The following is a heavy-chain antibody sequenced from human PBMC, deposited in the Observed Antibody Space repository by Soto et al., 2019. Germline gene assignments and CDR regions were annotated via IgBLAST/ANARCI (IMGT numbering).Heavy chain of an antibody. CDR2: ITSTSAYI. CDR1: GFTFSNYK. Sequence: WGSLRLSCASSGFTFSNYKMNWVRQAPGKGLECVSSITSTSAYIYYADSVKGRFTISRDNADNSVYLQMNSLRAEDTAVYYCARDLDYDLWSVLLREKWCQGTLV. V-gene: IGHV3-21*01. D-gene: IGHD3-3*01. CDR3: ARDLDYDLWSVLLREK. J-gene: IGHJ1*01.